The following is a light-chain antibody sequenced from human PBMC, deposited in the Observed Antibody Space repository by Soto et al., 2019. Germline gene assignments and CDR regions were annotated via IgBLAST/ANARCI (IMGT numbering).Light chain of an antibody. J-gene: IGLJ1*01. CDR3: SSCTSSNTLYV. Sequence: QSALIQPASVSGSPGQSITISCTGTSTDVGSCSYVSWYQQHPGKAPKLLIYEVTYRPSGLSHRFSGSKSGNTASLTISGLQAEDEADYYCSSCTSSNTLYVFGSGTKLTVL. CDR1: STDVGSCSY. CDR2: EVT. V-gene: IGLV2-14*01.